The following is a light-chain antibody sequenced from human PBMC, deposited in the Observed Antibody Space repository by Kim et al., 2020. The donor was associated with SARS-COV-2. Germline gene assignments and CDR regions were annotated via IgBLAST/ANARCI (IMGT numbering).Light chain of an antibody. Sequence: DIQMTQSPSSVSASVGDRVTITCRASQGINSWLAWYQQKPGKAPKFLISTASNLESGVPSRFSGSGSGTDFTLTISDLQPEDFATYYCQQANSFPITFGQGTRLEI. J-gene: IGKJ5*01. CDR1: QGINSW. CDR2: TAS. CDR3: QQANSFPIT. V-gene: IGKV1-12*01.